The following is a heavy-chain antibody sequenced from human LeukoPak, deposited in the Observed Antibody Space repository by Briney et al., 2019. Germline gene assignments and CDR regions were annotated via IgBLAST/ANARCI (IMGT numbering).Heavy chain of an antibody. CDR2: ITGSDATT. D-gene: IGHD2-2*01. V-gene: IGHV3-23*01. CDR3: VKGTSTKYYYCGMDV. CDR1: GFTFSSYV. J-gene: IGHJ6*02. Sequence: GGSLRLSCAASGFTFSSYVMSWVRQAPGKGLEWVSAITGSDATTYYADSVKGRFTISRDNSKNTLYLQMNSLRDDDTAVYYCVKGTSTKYYYCGMDVWGQGTTVTVSS.